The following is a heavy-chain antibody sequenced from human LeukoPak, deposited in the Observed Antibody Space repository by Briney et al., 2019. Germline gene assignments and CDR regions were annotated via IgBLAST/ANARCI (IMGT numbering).Heavy chain of an antibody. Sequence: SETLSLTCTVSGGSISSYYWSWIRQPPGKGLEWIGYIYYSGSTNYNPSLKSRVTISVDTSKNQFSLKLSSVTAADTAVYYCARLYYDSSGTSEDWGQGTLVTVSS. J-gene: IGHJ4*02. CDR2: IYYSGST. CDR1: GGSISSYY. D-gene: IGHD3-22*01. CDR3: ARLYYDSSGTSED. V-gene: IGHV4-59*01.